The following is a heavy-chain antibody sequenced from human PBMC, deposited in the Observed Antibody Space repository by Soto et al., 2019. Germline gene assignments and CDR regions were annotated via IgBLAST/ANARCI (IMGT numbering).Heavy chain of an antibody. Sequence: QVQLVESGGGLVKPGGSLRLSCAASGFTFSDYYMSWIRQAPGKGLEWVSYISSSSSYTNYADSVKGRFTISRDNAKNSLYLQMNSLRAEDTAVYYCARVYKPGIAVAVAKGCFDYWGQGTLVTVSS. J-gene: IGHJ4*02. CDR3: ARVYKPGIAVAVAKGCFDY. D-gene: IGHD6-19*01. CDR2: ISSSSSYT. V-gene: IGHV3-11*06. CDR1: GFTFSDYY.